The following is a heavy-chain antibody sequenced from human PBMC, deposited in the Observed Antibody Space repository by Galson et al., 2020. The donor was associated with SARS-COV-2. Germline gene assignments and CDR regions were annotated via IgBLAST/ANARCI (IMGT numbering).Heavy chain of an antibody. CDR1: EFTFSNFW. CDR2: IKQDGSVK. J-gene: IGHJ4*02. CDR3: ANQRYGSPGPVLGY. D-gene: IGHD3-10*01. V-gene: IGHV3-7*01. Sequence: GGSLRLSCAASEFTFSNFWMAWVRQAPGKGLEWVASIKQDGSVKHHLASVAGRFTISRDNARNSLFLQMNSLRAEDTAVYFCANQRYGSPGPVLGYWGQGTLVTVSS.